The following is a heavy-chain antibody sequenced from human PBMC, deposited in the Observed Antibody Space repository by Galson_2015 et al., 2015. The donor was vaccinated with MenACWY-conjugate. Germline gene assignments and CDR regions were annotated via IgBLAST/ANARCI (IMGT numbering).Heavy chain of an antibody. CDR2: ISPGDSNT. D-gene: IGHD1-26*01. CDR3: ARHPPGGRGMDV. J-gene: IGHJ6*02. Sequence: QSGAEVKKPGESLKISCKASGYIFTTYWIAWVRQMPGKGLGWMGLISPGDSNTRYSPSFQGQVTISADKSISTAYLQWSSLKASDTAMYYCARHPPGGRGMDVWGQGTTVTVSS. CDR1: GYIFTTYW. V-gene: IGHV5-51*01.